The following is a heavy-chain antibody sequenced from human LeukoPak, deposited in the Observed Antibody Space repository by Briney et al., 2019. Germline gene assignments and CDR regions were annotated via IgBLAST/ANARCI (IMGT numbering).Heavy chain of an antibody. CDR1: GFTFNNYN. D-gene: IGHD3-22*01. CDR3: ASTQYYYDSSGYNYYYYYMDV. V-gene: IGHV3-48*04. J-gene: IGHJ6*03. Sequence: GGSLRLSCATSGFTFNNYNMNWVRQAPGKGLEWVSYISSSGSTIYYADSVKGRFTISRDNAKNSLYLQMNSLRAEDTAVYYCASTQYYYDSSGYNYYYYYMDVWGKGTTVTISS. CDR2: ISSSGSTI.